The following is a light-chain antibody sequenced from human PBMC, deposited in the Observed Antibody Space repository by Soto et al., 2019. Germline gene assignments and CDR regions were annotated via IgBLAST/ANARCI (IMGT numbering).Light chain of an antibody. CDR2: KAS. CDR1: QTISSW. CDR3: QQYTNTNNPWM. Sequence: IPMTQSPSTLSGSVGDRVTITCRASQTISSWLAWYQQKPGKAPKLLIYKASTLKSGVPSRFSGSGSGTEFTLTISSLQPGDFATYYCQQYTNTNNPWMFGQGTKVDI. V-gene: IGKV1-5*03. J-gene: IGKJ1*01.